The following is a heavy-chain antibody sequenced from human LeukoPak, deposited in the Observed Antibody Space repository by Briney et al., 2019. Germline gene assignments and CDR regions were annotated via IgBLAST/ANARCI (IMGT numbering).Heavy chain of an antibody. CDR2: IKQDGSEK. Sequence: PGGSLRPSCAASGFTFSSYWMSWVRQAPGKGLEWVANIKQDGSEKYYVDSVKGRFTISRDNAKNSLYLQMNSLRAEDTAVYYCAREHDYGDYVTEYYFDYWGQGTLVTVSS. V-gene: IGHV3-7*03. CDR1: GFTFSSYW. J-gene: IGHJ4*02. CDR3: AREHDYGDYVTEYYFDY. D-gene: IGHD4-17*01.